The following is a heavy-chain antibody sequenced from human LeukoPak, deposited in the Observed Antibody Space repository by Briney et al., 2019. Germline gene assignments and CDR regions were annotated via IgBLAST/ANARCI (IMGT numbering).Heavy chain of an antibody. CDR1: GFTFSSYA. CDR3: AKDLSDNYNLFDY. Sequence: PGGSLRLSCAASGFTFSSYAMSWVRQAPGKGLEWVSVISGPGYTTYYADSVKGRPTISRDNSNNMLYLQLNSLRAEDTAVYYCAKDLSDNYNLFDYWGQGTLVTVSS. J-gene: IGHJ4*02. CDR2: ISGPGYTT. V-gene: IGHV3-23*01. D-gene: IGHD1-1*01.